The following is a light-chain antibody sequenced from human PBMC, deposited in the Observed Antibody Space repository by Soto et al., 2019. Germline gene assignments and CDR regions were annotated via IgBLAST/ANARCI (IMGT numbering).Light chain of an antibody. J-gene: IGKJ3*01. CDR2: AAS. CDR1: QGISSY. CDR3: QQYYSYPLT. V-gene: IGKV1-8*01. Sequence: AIRMTQSPSSFSASTGDRVTITCRASQGISSYLAWYQQKPGKAPKLLIYAASTLQSGVPSRFSGSRSGTDFTLTISWLQSEDFATYYCQQYYSYPLTFGPGTKVDIK.